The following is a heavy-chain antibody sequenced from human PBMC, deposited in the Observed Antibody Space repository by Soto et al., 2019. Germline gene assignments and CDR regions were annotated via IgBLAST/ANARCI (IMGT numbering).Heavy chain of an antibody. Sequence: PGGSLRLSCAASGFTFSSYAMSWVRQAPGKGLEWVSAISGSGGSTYYADSVKGRFTISRDNSKNTLYLQMNSLRAEDTAVYYCARGQTTVVTPLSYFDLWGRGTLVTVSS. J-gene: IGHJ2*01. CDR2: ISGSGGST. V-gene: IGHV3-23*01. CDR1: GFTFSSYA. CDR3: ARGQTTVVTPLSYFDL. D-gene: IGHD4-17*01.